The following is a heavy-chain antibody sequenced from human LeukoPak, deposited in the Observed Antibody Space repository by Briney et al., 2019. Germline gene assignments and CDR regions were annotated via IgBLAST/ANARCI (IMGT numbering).Heavy chain of an antibody. CDR3: ARVEVVVAALDY. Sequence: GGSLRLSCAASGFTFDDYGMSWVRQAPGKGLEWVSSISSSSSYIYYADSVKGRFTISRDNAKNSLYLQMNSLRAEDTAVYYCARVEVVVAALDYWGQGTLVTVSS. D-gene: IGHD2-15*01. CDR1: GFTFDDYG. CDR2: ISSSSSYI. J-gene: IGHJ4*02. V-gene: IGHV3-21*01.